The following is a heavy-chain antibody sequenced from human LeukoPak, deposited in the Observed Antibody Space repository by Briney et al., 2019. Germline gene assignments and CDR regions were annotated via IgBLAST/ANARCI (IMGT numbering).Heavy chain of an antibody. CDR1: GFIFSNVW. J-gene: IGHJ4*02. CDR3: ATDSPPGY. V-gene: IGHV3-15*01. Sequence: RGSLRLSCAGSGFIFSNVWITWVRQDPGKGLEWVGRVRKKSDGGSIDYAAAVKGRFSISRDDSRSTVYLQMNSLQIDDTALYYCATDSPPGYWGQGTLVTVSS. CDR2: VRKKSDGGSI.